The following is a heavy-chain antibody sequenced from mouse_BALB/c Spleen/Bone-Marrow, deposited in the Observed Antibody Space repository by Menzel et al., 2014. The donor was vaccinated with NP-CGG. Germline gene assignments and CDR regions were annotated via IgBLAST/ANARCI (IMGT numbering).Heavy chain of an antibody. CDR2: ISSGGSYT. J-gene: IGHJ4*01. Sequence: EVKLVESGGGLVKPGGSLKLSCAASGFTFSSYAMSWVRQSPEKRLEWVAEISSGGSYTYYPDTVTGRFTISRDNAKNTLYLEMSSLRSEDTSMDYGAREGYDGQMDYWGQGTSVTVSS. CDR3: AREGYDGQMDY. D-gene: IGHD2-2*01. CDR1: GFTFSSYA. V-gene: IGHV5-9-4*01.